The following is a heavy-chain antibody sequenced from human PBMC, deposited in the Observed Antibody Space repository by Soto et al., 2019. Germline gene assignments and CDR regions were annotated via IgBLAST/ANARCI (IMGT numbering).Heavy chain of an antibody. V-gene: IGHV1-3*01. D-gene: IGHD1-26*01. J-gene: IGHJ4*02. CDR1: GYTFTGYA. CDR3: AKESGSYPEYYFHY. Sequence: ASVKVSCKASGYTFTGYAMHGVRQAPGQRLEWMGWINGSNGNTKYPQKLQGRVIITRDTAASTAYMELSSLRSEDTAVYYCAKESGSYPEYYFHYSGQVTLLTLCS. CDR2: INGSNGNT.